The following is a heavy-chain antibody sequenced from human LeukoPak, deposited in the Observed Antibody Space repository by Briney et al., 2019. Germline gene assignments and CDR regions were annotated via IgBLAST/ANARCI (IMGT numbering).Heavy chain of an antibody. V-gene: IGHV3-48*03. CDR1: GFTFSCYE. J-gene: IGHJ5*02. CDR2: ISVSGSAK. CDR3: ATASYFDFPS. Sequence: GGSLRLSCAASGFTFSCYEMNWVRQAPGKGLEWVSYISVSGSAKNYADSVKGRFTISRDNAKNSLHLQMNSLRAEDTAVYYCATASYFDFPSWGQGTLVTVSS. D-gene: IGHD3-3*01.